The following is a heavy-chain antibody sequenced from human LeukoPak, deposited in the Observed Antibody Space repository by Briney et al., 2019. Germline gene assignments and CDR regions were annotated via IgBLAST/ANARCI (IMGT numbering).Heavy chain of an antibody. CDR2: ISYDGSNK. V-gene: IGHV3-30*18. CDR3: AKDPAASVAGPSDSHFDY. J-gene: IGHJ4*02. Sequence: GGSLRLSCAASGFTFSSYGMHWVRQAPGKGLEWVAVISYDGSNKYYADSVKGRFTISRDNSKNTLYLQMNSLRAEDTAVYYCAKDPAASVAGPSDSHFDYWGQGTLVTVSS. D-gene: IGHD6-19*01. CDR1: GFTFSSYG.